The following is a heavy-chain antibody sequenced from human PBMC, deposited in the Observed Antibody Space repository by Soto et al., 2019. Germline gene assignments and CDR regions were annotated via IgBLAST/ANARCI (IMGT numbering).Heavy chain of an antibody. V-gene: IGHV1-24*01. CDR1: GYTLTELS. CDR3: ATAPFRRPCENCISTRCYRERGDRWFDP. Sequence: ASVKVSCKVSGYTLTELSMHWVRQAPGKGLEWMGGFDPEDGETIYAQKFQGRVTMTEDTSTDTAYIELSSPRSEDTAVHYCATAPFRRPCENCISTRCYRERGDRWFDPWGQGTLVPVSS. J-gene: IGHJ5*02. CDR2: FDPEDGET. D-gene: IGHD2-2*01.